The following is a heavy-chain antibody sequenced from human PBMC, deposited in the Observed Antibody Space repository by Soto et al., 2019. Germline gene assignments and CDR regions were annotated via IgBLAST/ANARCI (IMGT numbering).Heavy chain of an antibody. CDR1: GGSFSGYY. V-gene: IGHV4-34*01. J-gene: IGHJ5*02. CDR2: INHSGST. Sequence: SETLSLTCAVYGGSFSGYYWSWIRQPPGKGLEWIGEINHSGSTNYNPSLKSRVTISVDTSKNQFSLKLSSVTAADTAVYYCARGRRWVVGNWLDLWGQGTLVTVYS. D-gene: IGHD2-15*01. CDR3: ARGRRWVVGNWLDL.